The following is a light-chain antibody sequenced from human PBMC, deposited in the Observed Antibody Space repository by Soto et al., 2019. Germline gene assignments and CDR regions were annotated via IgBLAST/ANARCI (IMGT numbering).Light chain of an antibody. CDR2: AAS. CDR1: QDISSY. Sequence: DIQMTQSPSAMSASVGDRVTITCRASQDISSYLAWFQQKPGKLPKRLIYAASSLQSGVPARFSGSGAGTEFPLTISSLQPEDFATYYCLQHKSYPLTFGGGTKVEIK. CDR3: LQHKSYPLT. J-gene: IGKJ4*01. V-gene: IGKV1-17*03.